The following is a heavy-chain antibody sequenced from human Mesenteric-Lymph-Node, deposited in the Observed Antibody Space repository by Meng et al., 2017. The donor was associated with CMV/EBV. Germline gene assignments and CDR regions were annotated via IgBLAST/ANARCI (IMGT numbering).Heavy chain of an antibody. CDR2: IYPGDSDT. CDR1: GYSFTNYW. Sequence: GESLKISCQGSGYSFTNYWIGWVRQMPGKGLEWMGNIYPGDSDTKYSPSFQGQVTISADKSITTAYLQWSSLKASDTAMYYCARWDCSSTSCYGNFYYYYGMDVWGQGTTVTVSS. J-gene: IGHJ6*02. CDR3: ARWDCSSTSCYGNFYYYYGMDV. V-gene: IGHV5-51*01. D-gene: IGHD2-2*01.